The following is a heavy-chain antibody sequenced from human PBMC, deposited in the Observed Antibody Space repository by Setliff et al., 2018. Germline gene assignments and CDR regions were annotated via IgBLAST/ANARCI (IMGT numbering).Heavy chain of an antibody. CDR1: GASINSHY. CDR3: ARHTGAAALGDP. D-gene: IGHD6-13*01. Sequence: PSETLSLTCTVSGASINSHYYSWIRQPPGKGLEWIGYIFYSGSAKYNPSLKSRVTISVDRSNNQFFLKVNSVNATDTAIYYCARHTGAAALGDPWGQGTLVTVSS. J-gene: IGHJ5*02. V-gene: IGHV4-59*08. CDR2: IFYSGSA.